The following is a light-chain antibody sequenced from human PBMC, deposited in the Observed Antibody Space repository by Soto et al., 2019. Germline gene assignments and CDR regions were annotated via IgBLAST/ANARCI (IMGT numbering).Light chain of an antibody. Sequence: DIQMTQSPSSLSASVGDRVTITCRASQNIASYLNWYQQRPGKAPELLIYAASSLQSGVPLRFMGGGSGTDLPPTIDSLQPEDFESYYCKKNSNVPRSSGQGTKVEI. CDR3: KKNSNVPRS. CDR1: QNIASY. V-gene: IGKV1-39*01. CDR2: AAS. J-gene: IGKJ1*01.